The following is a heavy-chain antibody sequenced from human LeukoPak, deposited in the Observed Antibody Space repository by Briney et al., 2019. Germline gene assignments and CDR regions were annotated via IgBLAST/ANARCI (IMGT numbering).Heavy chain of an antibody. CDR1: GFTFTNYA. CDR3: AKVSFGGVSY. D-gene: IGHD3-16*01. CDR2: ISGSGGNT. Sequence: GGSLRLSCAASGFTFTNYAMSWVRQAPGKGLEWVSAISGSGGNTYYADSVKGRFTISRDNSKNTLYLQMNSLRAEDTAVYYCAKVSFGGVSYWGQGTLGTVSS. V-gene: IGHV3-23*01. J-gene: IGHJ4*02.